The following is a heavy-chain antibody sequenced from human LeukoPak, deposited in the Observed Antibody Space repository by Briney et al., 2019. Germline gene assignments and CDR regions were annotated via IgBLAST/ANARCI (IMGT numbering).Heavy chain of an antibody. V-gene: IGHV3-11*01. CDR3: ASMVRGVPPKH. Sequence: GGSLRLSCAASGFTFSDYYMSWIRQAPGKGLEWVSYISSSGSTIYYADSVKGRFTISRDNAKNSLYLQMDSLRAEDTAVYYCASMVRGVPPKHWGQGTLVTVSS. CDR1: GFTFSDYY. J-gene: IGHJ4*02. CDR2: ISSSGSTI. D-gene: IGHD3-10*01.